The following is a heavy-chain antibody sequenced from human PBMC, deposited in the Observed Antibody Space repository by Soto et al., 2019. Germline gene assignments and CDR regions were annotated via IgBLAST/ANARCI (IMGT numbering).Heavy chain of an antibody. CDR1: GDSVSSNSAA. D-gene: IGHD1-26*01. CDR2: TYYRSKWYN. CDR3: ARDFPIVGANWFDA. V-gene: IGHV6-1*01. Sequence: KQSQTLSLTCAISGDSVSSNSAAWNWIRQSPSRGLEWLGRTYYRSKWYNDYAVSVKSRITINPDTSKNQFSLQLNSVTPEDSAVYYCARDFPIVGANWFDAWGQVTLVPVSS. J-gene: IGHJ5*02.